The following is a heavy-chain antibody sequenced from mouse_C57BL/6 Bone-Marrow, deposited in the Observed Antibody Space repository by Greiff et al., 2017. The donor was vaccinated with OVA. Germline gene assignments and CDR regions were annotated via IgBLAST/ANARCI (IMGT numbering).Heavy chain of an antibody. D-gene: IGHD4-1*01. CDR1: GYTFTSYW. CDR3: ALTFYWYFDV. J-gene: IGHJ1*03. CDR2: IYPGSGST. Sequence: QVHVKQPGAELVKPGASVKMSCKASGYTFTSYWITWVKQRPGQGLEWIGDIYPGSGSTNYNEKFKSKATLTVDTSSSTAYMQLSSLTSEDSAVYYCALTFYWYFDVWGTGTTVTVSS. V-gene: IGHV1-55*01.